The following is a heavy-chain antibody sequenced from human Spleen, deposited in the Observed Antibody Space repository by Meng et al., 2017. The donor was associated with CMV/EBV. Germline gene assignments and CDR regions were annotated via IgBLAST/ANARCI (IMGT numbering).Heavy chain of an antibody. CDR1: GFTFDNYG. CDR3: ATSRGYSHR. J-gene: IGHJ4*02. CDR2: IQYDGSDK. Sequence: GGSLRLSCEASGFTFDNYGVNWVRQAPGKGLEWVSFIQYDGSDKYYAESVRGRYTISRDNSRNTVFLQLKSLTVEDTALYYCATSRGYSHRWGQGTLVTVSS. D-gene: IGHD1-26*01. V-gene: IGHV3-30*02.